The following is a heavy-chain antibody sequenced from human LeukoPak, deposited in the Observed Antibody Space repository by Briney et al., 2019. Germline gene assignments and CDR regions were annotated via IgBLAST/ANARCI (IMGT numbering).Heavy chain of an antibody. CDR3: ASSGDDYVWGIFDY. D-gene: IGHD3-16*01. CDR2: IYYSGST. V-gene: IGHV4-59*13. Sequence: PSETLSLTCTVSGGSISGYYWSWFRQPPGKGLEWIGYIYYSGSTNYNPSLKSRVTISVDTSKNQFSLKLSSVTAADTAVYYCASSGDDYVWGIFDYWGQGTLVTVSS. CDR1: GGSISGYY. J-gene: IGHJ4*02.